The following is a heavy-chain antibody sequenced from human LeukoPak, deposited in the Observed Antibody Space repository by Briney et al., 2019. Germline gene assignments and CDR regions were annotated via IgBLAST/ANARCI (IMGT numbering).Heavy chain of an antibody. CDR2: IYHSGNT. CDR1: GVSVSSGSSF. V-gene: IGHV4-61*01. CDR3: ARDRNYYDSSGYYFAN. D-gene: IGHD3-22*01. J-gene: IGHJ4*02. Sequence: SETLSLTCTVSGVSVSSGSSFWSWIRQPPGKGLEWIGYIYHSGNTNYNPSLKSRVTISVDTSKSQLSLKLNSVTAADTAVYYCARDRNYYDSSGYYFANWGQGALVTVSS.